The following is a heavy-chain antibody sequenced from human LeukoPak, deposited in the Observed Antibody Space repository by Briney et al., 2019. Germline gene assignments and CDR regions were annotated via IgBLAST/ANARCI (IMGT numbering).Heavy chain of an antibody. J-gene: IGHJ4*02. CDR3: ARLMGERSLFDY. Sequence: GGSLRLSCAASGFTFSSCWMTWVRQAPGKGLEWVANIKQDGYEKYYVDSVKGRFSISRDNAKNSVYLQMNSLRAEDTAVYYCARLMGERSLFDYWGQGVLVTVSS. CDR2: IKQDGYEK. D-gene: IGHD1-26*01. V-gene: IGHV3-7*02. CDR1: GFTFSSCW.